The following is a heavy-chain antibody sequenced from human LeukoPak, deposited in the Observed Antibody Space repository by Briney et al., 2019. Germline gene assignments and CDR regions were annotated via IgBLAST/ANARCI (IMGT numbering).Heavy chain of an antibody. Sequence: GGSLRLSCAASGLIVSSNYMSWVRQAPGKGLEWVSSIYSGGSTYYADSVKGRYTISRHNPNTLCLQMNSLKTEDTAVYYCARIRLDYSETRIDSFDIWGQGTMVTVSS. CDR2: IYSGGST. J-gene: IGHJ3*02. CDR1: GLIVSSNY. CDR3: ARIRLDYSETRIDSFDI. D-gene: IGHD3-22*01. V-gene: IGHV3-53*04.